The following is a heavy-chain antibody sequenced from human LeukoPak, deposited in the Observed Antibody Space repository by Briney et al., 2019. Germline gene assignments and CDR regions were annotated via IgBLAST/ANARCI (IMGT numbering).Heavy chain of an antibody. Sequence: PGGSLRLSCAASGFTFSSYGMNWVRQAPGKGLEWVSYISSSGSTIYYADSVKGRFTISRDNAKNSLYLQMNSLRAEDTAVYYCARDVGYFGSGSYPDYFDYWGQGILVTVSS. V-gene: IGHV3-48*03. CDR1: GFTFSSYG. J-gene: IGHJ4*02. CDR2: ISSSGSTI. CDR3: ARDVGYFGSGSYPDYFDY. D-gene: IGHD3-10*01.